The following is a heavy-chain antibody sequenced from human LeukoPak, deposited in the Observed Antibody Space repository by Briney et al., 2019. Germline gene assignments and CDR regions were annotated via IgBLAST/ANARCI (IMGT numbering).Heavy chain of an antibody. J-gene: IGHJ4*02. D-gene: IGHD3-22*01. CDR2: INPNSGVT. Sequence: GASVKVSCKASGYSFTDYYMHWVRQAPGQGLEWMGWINPNSGVTNYAQKFQGRVTMTRDTSISTAYMELSRLRSDDTAVYYCAREIVLHYYDSSGYYPVDYWGQGTLVTVSS. CDR3: AREIVLHYYDSSGYYPVDY. CDR1: GYSFTDYY. V-gene: IGHV1-2*02.